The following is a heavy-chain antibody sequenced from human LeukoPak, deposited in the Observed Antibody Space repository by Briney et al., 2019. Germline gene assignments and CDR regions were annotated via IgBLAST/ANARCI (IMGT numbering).Heavy chain of an antibody. CDR2: ISSSGSTI. CDR1: GFTFSSYE. V-gene: IGHV3-48*03. Sequence: PGGSLRLSCAASGFTFSSYEMNWVHQAPGKGLEWVSYISSSGSTIYYADSVKGRFTISRDNAKNSLYLQMNSLRAEDTAVYYCARSVPVWSMVRGESDYYMDVWGKGTTVTVSS. CDR3: ARSVPVWSMVRGESDYYMDV. J-gene: IGHJ6*03. D-gene: IGHD3-10*01.